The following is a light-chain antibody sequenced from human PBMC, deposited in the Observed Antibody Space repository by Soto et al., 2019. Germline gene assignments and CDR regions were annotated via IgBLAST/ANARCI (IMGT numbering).Light chain of an antibody. Sequence: DIQMTQSPSSLSASVGDRVTITCRASQSISNYLDWYQVKPGKAPKLLIYAASSLQSGVPSRFSGSGSGTDFTLTISSLQPEDFATYYCHQNYNVPPWTFGQGT. CDR2: AAS. CDR1: QSISNY. CDR3: HQNYNVPPWT. V-gene: IGKV1-39*01. J-gene: IGKJ1*01.